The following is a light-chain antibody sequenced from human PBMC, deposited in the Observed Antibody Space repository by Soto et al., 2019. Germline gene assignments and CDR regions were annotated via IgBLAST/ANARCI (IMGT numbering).Light chain of an antibody. CDR1: QTISRY. J-gene: IGKJ3*01. Sequence: DIALTQSPSSLSASVGDSVTITCRASQTISRYLNWYQQRPGKAPGLLIYATFNLQTGVPSRFSGSGSGTDFTLSITGLQPEDFATYYCQQTYDTLFSFGSGTTLDLK. V-gene: IGKV1-39*01. CDR3: QQTYDTLFS. CDR2: ATF.